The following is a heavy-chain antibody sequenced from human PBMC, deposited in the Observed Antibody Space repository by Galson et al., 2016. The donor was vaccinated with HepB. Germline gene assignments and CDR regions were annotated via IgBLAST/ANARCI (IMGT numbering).Heavy chain of an antibody. J-gene: IGHJ6*02. Sequence: SVKVSCKASGGTFSSFAINWVRQAPGQGLEWMGGIIPMFGTPNNAQKFRGRVTITSDTSARTVHMELSSLISGDTAVYYCARDGEPLYDYGMDVWGQGTTVIVSS. CDR3: ARDGEPLYDYGMDV. V-gene: IGHV1-69*05. D-gene: IGHD1-14*01. CDR2: IIPMFGTP. CDR1: GGTFSSFA.